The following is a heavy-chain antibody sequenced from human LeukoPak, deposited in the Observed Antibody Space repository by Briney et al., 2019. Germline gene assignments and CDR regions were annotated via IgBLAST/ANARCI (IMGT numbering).Heavy chain of an antibody. Sequence: ASVKVSCKTSGYTFTNYGISWVRQVPGQGLEWMGWISGYKGNTKFAQTLQGRVTMTTDTSTRTAYMELRSLRSDDTAVYYCTRDYCSGTSCYLGYFDYWGQGTLVTVSS. CDR3: TRDYCSGTSCYLGYFDY. CDR2: ISGYKGNT. V-gene: IGHV1-18*01. CDR1: GYTFTNYG. D-gene: IGHD2-15*01. J-gene: IGHJ4*02.